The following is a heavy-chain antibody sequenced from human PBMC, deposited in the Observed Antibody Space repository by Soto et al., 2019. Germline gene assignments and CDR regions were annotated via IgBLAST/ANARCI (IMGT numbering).Heavy chain of an antibody. CDR2: ISGYNGDT. J-gene: IGHJ6*02. CDR3: AKNGQPPYYYYGMDV. V-gene: IGHV1-18*01. D-gene: IGHD2-8*01. CDR1: GYTVTRYG. Sequence: GVPVKAVSEASGYTVTRYGIRWVRQAPGQGLEWMGWISGYNGDTNYAQKFQGRVTMTVDTSTTTAFMELTSLTSDDRAVYYCAKNGQPPYYYYGMDVWG.